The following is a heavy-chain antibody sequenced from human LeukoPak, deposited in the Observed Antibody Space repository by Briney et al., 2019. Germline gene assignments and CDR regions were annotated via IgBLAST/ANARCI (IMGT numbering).Heavy chain of an antibody. CDR3: ARDYCSGGSCYSDY. J-gene: IGHJ4*02. Sequence: GGSLRLSCAASGFTFSSYEMNWVRQAPGKGLEWVSYMSSSGSTIYYADSVKGRFTISRDNAKNSLYLQMNSLRAEDTAVYYCARDYCSGGSCYSDYWGQGTLVTVSS. V-gene: IGHV3-48*03. D-gene: IGHD2-15*01. CDR2: MSSSGSTI. CDR1: GFTFSSYE.